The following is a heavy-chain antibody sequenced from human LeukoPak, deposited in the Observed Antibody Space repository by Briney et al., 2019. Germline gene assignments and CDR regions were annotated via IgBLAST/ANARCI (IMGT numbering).Heavy chain of an antibody. CDR2: IGTVDDT. Sequence: PGGSLRLSCEASGFTFSRYDMHWVRQATGKGLEWVSAIGTVDDTYYLDSVKGRFTISREDAKNSLYLQMNNLRAGDTAVYYCAREVMDISFFDALDVWGQGTVVTVSS. V-gene: IGHV3-13*01. CDR3: AREVMDISFFDALDV. CDR1: GFTFSRYD. D-gene: IGHD2-2*03. J-gene: IGHJ3*01.